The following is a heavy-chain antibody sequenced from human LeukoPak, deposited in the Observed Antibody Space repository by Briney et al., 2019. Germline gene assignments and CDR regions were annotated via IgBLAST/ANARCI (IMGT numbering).Heavy chain of an antibody. CDR3: AKAFYYGSSGYYTTKGDYFDY. CDR2: ISGSGGST. Sequence: GGSLRLSCAASGFTFSNYVMSWVRQAPGKGLEWVSAISGSGGSTYYADSVKGRFTISRDNSKNTLYLQMNSLRAEDTAVYYCAKAFYYGSSGYYTTKGDYFDYWGQGTLVTVSS. CDR1: GFTFSNYV. J-gene: IGHJ4*02. D-gene: IGHD3-22*01. V-gene: IGHV3-23*01.